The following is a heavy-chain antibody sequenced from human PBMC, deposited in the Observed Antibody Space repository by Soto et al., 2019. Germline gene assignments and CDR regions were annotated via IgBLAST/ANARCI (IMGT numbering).Heavy chain of an antibody. CDR3: ARCRTCRGYSYTHNALDV. CDR2: MSYDGRNE. J-gene: IGHJ6*02. D-gene: IGHD5-12*01. Sequence: GGSLRLSSAASGFTFSKYAMEWVRQAPGKGLEGVAIMSYDGRNEYYADSVKGRFTISRDNSKNTLYLQMNSLRAEDTAIYYCARCRTCRGYSYTHNALDVWGQGTTVTVSS. V-gene: IGHV3-30*04. CDR1: GFTFSKYA.